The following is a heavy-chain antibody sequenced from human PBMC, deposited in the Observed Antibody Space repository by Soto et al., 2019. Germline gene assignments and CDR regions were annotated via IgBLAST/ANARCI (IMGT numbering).Heavy chain of an antibody. CDR2: IYSGGST. J-gene: IGHJ6*02. V-gene: IGHV3-53*01. CDR3: ARDRIVVVPAGYYYYGMDV. Sequence: GGSLRLSCAASGFTVSSNYMSWVRQAPGKGLEWVSVIYSGGSTYYADSVKGRFTISRGNSKNTLYLQMNSLRAEDTAVYYCARDRIVVVPAGYYYYGMDVWGQGTTVTVSS. D-gene: IGHD2-2*01. CDR1: GFTVSSNY.